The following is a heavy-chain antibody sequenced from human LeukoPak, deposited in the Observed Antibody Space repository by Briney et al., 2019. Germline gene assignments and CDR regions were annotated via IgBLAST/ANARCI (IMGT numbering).Heavy chain of an antibody. Sequence: SETLSLTCTVSGGSINISYWSWIRQPPGKGLEWIGYIYHRGSTNYNPSLKSRITVSVDTSKNQFSLRLSSVTAADTAVYYCARHVAVTPWYFDLWGRGTLVTVSS. V-gene: IGHV4-59*08. CDR2: IYHRGST. CDR3: ARHVAVTPWYFDL. D-gene: IGHD4-17*01. CDR1: GGSINISY. J-gene: IGHJ2*01.